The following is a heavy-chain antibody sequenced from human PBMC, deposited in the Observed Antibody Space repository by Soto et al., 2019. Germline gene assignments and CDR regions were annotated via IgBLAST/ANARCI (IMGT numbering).Heavy chain of an antibody. D-gene: IGHD2-15*01. CDR3: ARYRHCSGDSCNYYYIMDL. V-gene: IGHV1-18*01. Sequence: ASVKVSCKASGYTFTSYGISWVRQAPGQGLEWIGWISAYNGNTNYAQKLQGRVTMTTDTSTSTAYMELRSLRSDDTATYFCARYRHCSGDSCNYYYIMDLWGQGTTVTVSS. J-gene: IGHJ6*02. CDR2: ISAYNGNT. CDR1: GYTFTSYG.